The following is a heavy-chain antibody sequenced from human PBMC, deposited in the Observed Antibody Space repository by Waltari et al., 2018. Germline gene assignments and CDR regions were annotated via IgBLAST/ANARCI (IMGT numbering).Heavy chain of an antibody. D-gene: IGHD3-10*01. CDR3: ERAGSSVSLDAFDI. CDR2: IYPGDSGT. J-gene: IGHJ3*02. V-gene: IGHV5-51*01. CDR1: GYRFSSYR. Sequence: EVQLVQSGADVYKPGASLEISCKGSGYRFSSYRLGRVRQMPGNGLEWMGIIYPGDSGTRYSPSLQGQSTISAEKSISTDYLQWSRMKASDTAMYYCERAGSSVSLDAFDIWGRGTMVTVSS.